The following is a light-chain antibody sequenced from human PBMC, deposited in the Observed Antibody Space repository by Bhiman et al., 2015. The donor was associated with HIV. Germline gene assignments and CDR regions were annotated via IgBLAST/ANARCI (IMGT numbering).Light chain of an antibody. CDR1: TSNIVNNY. J-gene: IGLJ3*02. CDR3: GTWDSSLSVWV. Sequence: QSVLTQPPSVSAAPGQKVTISCSGSTSNIVNNYVSWYQQLPGTAPKLLIYDNNKRPSGIPDRFSGSKSGTSATLDITGLQTGDEADYYCGTWDSSLSVWVFGGGTKLTVL. CDR2: DNN. V-gene: IGLV1-51*01.